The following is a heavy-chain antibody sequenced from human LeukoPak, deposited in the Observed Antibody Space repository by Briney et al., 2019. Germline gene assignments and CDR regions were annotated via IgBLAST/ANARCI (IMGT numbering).Heavy chain of an antibody. CDR1: GFTFRKHY. CDR3: AKDLREWYYDPNGNYFSYGMDV. D-gene: IGHD3-16*01. Sequence: GGSLRLSCSASGFTFRKHYMSWIRQAPGRGPEWLAYIGASGSTIYYRDSVNGRFTISRDNAKNSLHLQMNSLRAEDTAVYYCAKDLREWYYDPNGNYFSYGMDVWGQGTSVVVSS. CDR2: IGASGSTI. V-gene: IGHV3-11*01. J-gene: IGHJ6*02.